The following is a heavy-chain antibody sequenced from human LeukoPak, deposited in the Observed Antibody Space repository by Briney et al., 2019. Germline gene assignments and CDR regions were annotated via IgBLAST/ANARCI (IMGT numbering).Heavy chain of an antibody. V-gene: IGHV3-23*01. Sequence: GGSLRLSCAASGFTFSSYAMSWVRQAPGKGLEWVSAISGSGLSTYYADSVKGRFTISRDNAKNSLYLQMNSLRAEDTAVYYCFSTYYDYVWGSYRTSFDYWGQGTLVTVSS. CDR3: FSTYYDYVWGSYRTSFDY. CDR2: ISGSGLST. D-gene: IGHD3-16*02. CDR1: GFTFSSYA. J-gene: IGHJ4*02.